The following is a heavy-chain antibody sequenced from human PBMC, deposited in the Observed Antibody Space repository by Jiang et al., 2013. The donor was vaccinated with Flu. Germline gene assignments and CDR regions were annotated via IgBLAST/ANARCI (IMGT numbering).Heavy chain of an antibody. CDR3: ARGDSRYYGSGSPWYMDV. D-gene: IGHD3-10*01. J-gene: IGHJ6*03. Sequence: GAEVKKPGASVKVSCKASGYTFHNYVISWVRQAPGQGLEWMAWISAHSHDTKYAQKFQGRVTMTTDTSTSTAYMELRSLRSDDTAVYYCARGDSRYYGSGSPWYMDVWGKGTTVTVSS. CDR1: GYTFHNYV. V-gene: IGHV1-18*01. CDR2: ISAHSHDT.